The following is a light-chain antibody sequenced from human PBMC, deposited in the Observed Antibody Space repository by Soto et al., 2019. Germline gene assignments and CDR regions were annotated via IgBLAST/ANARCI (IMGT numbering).Light chain of an antibody. CDR1: QRFXSN. V-gene: IGKV3-15*01. CDR2: GAS. CDR3: QQANSFPIS. J-gene: IGKJ5*01. Sequence: IVLTQSPATLSVSPGERATLSCRASQRFXSNLAWDQQKPGQAPRLLXDGASTRATGSPARLSGSGSGTDFTLTISNLQPEDFATYYCQQANSFPISFGQGTRLEIK.